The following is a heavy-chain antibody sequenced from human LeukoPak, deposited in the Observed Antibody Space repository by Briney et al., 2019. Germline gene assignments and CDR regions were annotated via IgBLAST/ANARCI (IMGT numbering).Heavy chain of an antibody. V-gene: IGHV3-7*05. D-gene: IGHD1-1*01. Sequence: PGGSLRLSCVASGFTFSSYWMTWVRQAPGKGLEWVANINQDGSETYYVDSVKGRFTISRDNAESSLYLQMNSLRAEDTAMYYCARGTGTTAYFDYWGQGTPVTVSS. CDR1: GFTFSSYW. J-gene: IGHJ4*02. CDR3: ARGTGTTAYFDY. CDR2: INQDGSET.